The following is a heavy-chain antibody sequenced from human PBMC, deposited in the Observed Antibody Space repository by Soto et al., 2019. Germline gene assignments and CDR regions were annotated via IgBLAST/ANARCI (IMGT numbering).Heavy chain of an antibody. CDR1: GFIFSNYG. CDR3: AIVRVADSPLDH. CDR2: ISYDGSDI. D-gene: IGHD3-10*02. J-gene: IGHJ4*02. Sequence: QVQLVESGGGVVQPGRSLRLSCAGSGFIFSNYGMHWVRQAPGQGLEWVAFISYDGSDILYADSVKGRFTISRDNSKSTLFLHMNRPRAEDTAVYFCAIVRVADSPLDHWGQGSLVTVSS. V-gene: IGHV3-30*03.